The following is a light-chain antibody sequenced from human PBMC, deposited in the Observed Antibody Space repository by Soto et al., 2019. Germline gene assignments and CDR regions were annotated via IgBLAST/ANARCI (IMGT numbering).Light chain of an antibody. V-gene: IGLV3-1*01. J-gene: IGLJ2*01. CDR3: QAWDSSIVV. CDR2: XXX. CDR1: KLGDKY. Sequence: SYELTQPPSVSVSPGQTASITCSGDKLGDKYACWYQQKPGQSPVLVIXXXXXXXXXXPXXXXXXXSGNTATLTISGTQAMXXADYYCQAWDSSIVVFGGGTQLTVL.